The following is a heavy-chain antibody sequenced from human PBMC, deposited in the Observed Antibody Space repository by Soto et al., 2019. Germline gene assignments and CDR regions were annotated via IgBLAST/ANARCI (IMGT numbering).Heavy chain of an antibody. CDR2: INPYNANV. CDR3: ARDRVAGIWGDAFDI. CDR1: GYTFTNHG. J-gene: IGHJ3*02. D-gene: IGHD3-16*01. V-gene: IGHV1-18*04. Sequence: QVQLVQSGAEVKKPGASVKVSCKTSGYTFTNHGLNCVRQAPGQGLEWMGWINPYNANVNYAQKLQGRVTMTTDTSPSTADMDLRSLTSDDTAVYYCARDRVAGIWGDAFDIWGQGTMVTVSS.